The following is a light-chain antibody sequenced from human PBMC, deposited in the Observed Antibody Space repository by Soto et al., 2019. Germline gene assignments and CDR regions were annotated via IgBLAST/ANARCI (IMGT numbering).Light chain of an antibody. V-gene: IGLV2-14*01. Sequence: QSALTQPASVSGSPGQSITISCTGTSSDVGGYNYVSWYQQHPGKAPQLMIYDVNNRPSGVSNRFSGSKSGNTASLTISGLHDEDEAAYYCSSYTRSSAPFYIFVTGTKLTVL. CDR3: SSYTRSSAPFYI. CDR2: DVN. CDR1: SSDVGGYNY. J-gene: IGLJ1*01.